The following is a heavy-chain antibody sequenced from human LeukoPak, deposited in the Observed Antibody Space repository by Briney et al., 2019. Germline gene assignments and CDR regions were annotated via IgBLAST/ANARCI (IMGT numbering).Heavy chain of an antibody. J-gene: IGHJ6*03. Sequence: ASVKVSCKASGYTFTGYYMHWVRQAPGQGLEWMGWINPNSGGTNYAQKFQGRVTMTRDTSISTAYMELSRLRSDDTAVYYCARAEDEWPHYYYMDVWGKGTTVTVSS. CDR2: INPNSGGT. D-gene: IGHD3-3*01. CDR3: ARAEDEWPHYYYMDV. CDR1: GYTFTGYY. V-gene: IGHV1-2*02.